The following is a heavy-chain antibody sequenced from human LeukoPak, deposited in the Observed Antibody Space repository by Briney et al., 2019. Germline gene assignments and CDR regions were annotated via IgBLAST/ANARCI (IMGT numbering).Heavy chain of an antibody. J-gene: IGHJ4*02. CDR2: INHSGST. Sequence: PSETLSLTCAVSGGSFSGYYWSWIRQPPGKGLEWIGEINHSGSTNYNPSLKSRVTISVDTSKNQFSLKLSSVTAADTAVYYCARVFGYSYGYRFDYWGQGTLVTVSS. CDR1: GGSFSGYY. D-gene: IGHD5-18*01. V-gene: IGHV4-34*01. CDR3: ARVFGYSYGYRFDY.